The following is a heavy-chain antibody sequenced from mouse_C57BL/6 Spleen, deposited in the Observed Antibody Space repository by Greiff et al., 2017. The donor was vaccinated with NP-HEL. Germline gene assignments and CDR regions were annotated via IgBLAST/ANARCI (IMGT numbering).Heavy chain of an antibody. CDR3: ARTPLTTPLPFDV. CDR1: GYTFTDYY. CDR2: INPYNGGT. D-gene: IGHD1-1*01. J-gene: IGHJ1*03. V-gene: IGHV1-19*01. Sequence: EVQLQQSGPVLVKPGASVKMSCKASGYTFTDYYMNWVKQSHGKSLEWIGVINPYNGGTSYNQKFKGKATLTVDKSSSTAYMELNSLTSEDSAVYYCARTPLTTPLPFDVWGTGTTVTVSS.